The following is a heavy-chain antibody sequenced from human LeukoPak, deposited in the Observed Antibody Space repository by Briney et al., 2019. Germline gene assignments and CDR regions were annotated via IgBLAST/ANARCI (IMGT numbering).Heavy chain of an antibody. CDR1: GFTFSSYS. Sequence: GGSLRLSCAASGFTFSSYSMNWVRQAPGKGPELVSSISSSSSYIYYADSVKGRFTISRDNAKNSLYLQMNSLRAEDTAVYYCARGRRGCSSTSCYNGEFDYWGQGTLVTVSS. V-gene: IGHV3-21*01. J-gene: IGHJ4*02. D-gene: IGHD2-2*02. CDR2: ISSSSSYI. CDR3: ARGRRGCSSTSCYNGEFDY.